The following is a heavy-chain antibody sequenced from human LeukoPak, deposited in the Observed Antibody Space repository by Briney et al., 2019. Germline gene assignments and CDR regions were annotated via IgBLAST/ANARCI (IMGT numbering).Heavy chain of an antibody. J-gene: IGHJ6*03. V-gene: IGHV4-34*01. CDR3: ARRIAVADFMDYYYYLDV. CDR2: INHSGST. Sequence: SETLSLTCAVYGGSFSGYSWSWIRQPPGKGLEWIGEINHSGSTKYNPSLSSRVTVSVDTSKNQFSLRLSSVTAADTAVYYCARRIAVADFMDYYYYLDVWGKGTTVTVSS. CDR1: GGSFSGYS. D-gene: IGHD6-19*01.